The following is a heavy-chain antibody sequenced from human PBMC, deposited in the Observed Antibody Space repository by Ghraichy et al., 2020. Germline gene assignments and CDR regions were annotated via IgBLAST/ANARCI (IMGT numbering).Heavy chain of an antibody. Sequence: GGSLRLSCAASGFTFSDYYMSWIRQAPGKGLEWVSYISSSGSTIYYADSVKGRFTISRDNAKNSLYLQMNSLRAEDTAVYYCARVPRYYYDSSGYSGWFDPWGQGTLVTVSS. CDR2: ISSSGSTI. V-gene: IGHV3-11*01. CDR1: GFTFSDYY. J-gene: IGHJ5*02. CDR3: ARVPRYYYDSSGYSGWFDP. D-gene: IGHD3-22*01.